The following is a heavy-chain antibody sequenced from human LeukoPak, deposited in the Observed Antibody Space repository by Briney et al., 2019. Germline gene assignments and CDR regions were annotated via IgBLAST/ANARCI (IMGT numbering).Heavy chain of an antibody. D-gene: IGHD1-26*01. V-gene: IGHV1-69*05. CDR3: ARVSGSYLDAAFDI. CDR1: GGTFSSYA. Sequence: SVKVSCKASGGTFSSYAISWVRQAPGQGLEWMGGIIPIFGIANYAQKFQGRVTITTDESTSTAYMELSSLRSEDTAVYYCARVSGSYLDAAFDIWGQGTMVTVSS. J-gene: IGHJ3*02. CDR2: IIPIFGIA.